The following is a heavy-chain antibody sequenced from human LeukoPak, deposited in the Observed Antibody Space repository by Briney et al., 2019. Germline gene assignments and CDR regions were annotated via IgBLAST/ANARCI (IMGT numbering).Heavy chain of an antibody. V-gene: IGHV3-23*01. J-gene: IGHJ4*02. D-gene: IGHD2-2*01. Sequence: GGSLRLSCAASGFTFSSYGMSWVRQAPGKGLEWVSAISGSGGSTYYADSVKGRFTISRDNSKNTLYLQMNSLRAEDTAVYYCAKEGGIVVVPGSGDWGQGTLVTVSS. CDR1: GFTFSSYG. CDR2: ISGSGGST. CDR3: AKEGGIVVVPGSGD.